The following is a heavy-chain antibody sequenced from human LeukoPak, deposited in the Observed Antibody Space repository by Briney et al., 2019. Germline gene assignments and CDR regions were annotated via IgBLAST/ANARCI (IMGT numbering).Heavy chain of an antibody. Sequence: SEALSLTCTVPGGSISSSSYYWGWIRQPPGKGLEWIGSIYYSGSTYYNPSLKSRVTISVDTSKNQFSLKLSSVTAADTAVYYCARQSTYSNYRFDPWGQGTLVTVSS. V-gene: IGHV4-39*01. CDR1: GGSISSSSYY. J-gene: IGHJ5*02. D-gene: IGHD4-11*01. CDR3: ARQSTYSNYRFDP. CDR2: IYYSGST.